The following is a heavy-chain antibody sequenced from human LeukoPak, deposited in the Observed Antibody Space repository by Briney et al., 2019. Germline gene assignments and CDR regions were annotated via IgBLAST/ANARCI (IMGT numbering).Heavy chain of an antibody. D-gene: IGHD1-26*01. J-gene: IGHJ4*02. CDR1: AFTFSDYS. V-gene: IGHV3-48*01. CDR2: ISGRSSTI. CDR3: ARDRLTSGSYFFVY. Sequence: PGGSLRLSCAASAFTFSDYSMNWVRQAPGKGLEWISYISGRSSTIYYADSVRGRFTISRDNAKNSMYLQMNSLRAEDTAVYYCARDRLTSGSYFFVYWGQGTLVTVSS.